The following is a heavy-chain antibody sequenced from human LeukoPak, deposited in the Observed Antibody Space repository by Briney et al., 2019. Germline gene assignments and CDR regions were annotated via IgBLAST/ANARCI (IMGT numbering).Heavy chain of an antibody. V-gene: IGHV3-48*03. CDR1: GLTFSSYE. CDR2: ISSSGTTI. Sequence: GGSLRLSCAASGLTFSSYEMNWVRQAPRKGLEWISYISSSGTTIFYADSVKGRFTISRDNAKNSLYLQMNSLRAEDTAVYYCARVLGRMDVWGQGTTVTVSS. CDR3: ARVLGRMDV. J-gene: IGHJ6*02. D-gene: IGHD3-16*01.